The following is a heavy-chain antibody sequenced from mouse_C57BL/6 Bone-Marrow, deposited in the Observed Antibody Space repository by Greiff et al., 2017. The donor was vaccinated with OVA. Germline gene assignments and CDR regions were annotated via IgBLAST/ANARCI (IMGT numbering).Heavy chain of an antibody. V-gene: IGHV5-12*01. Sequence: EVQRVESGGGLVQPGGSLKLSCAASGFTFSDYYMYWVRQTPEKRLEWVAYISNGGGSTYYPDTVKGRFTISRDNAKNTLYLQMSRLKSEDTAMYYCARHLDYAMDYWGQGTSVTVSS. CDR3: ARHLDYAMDY. J-gene: IGHJ4*01. CDR2: ISNGGGST. CDR1: GFTFSDYY.